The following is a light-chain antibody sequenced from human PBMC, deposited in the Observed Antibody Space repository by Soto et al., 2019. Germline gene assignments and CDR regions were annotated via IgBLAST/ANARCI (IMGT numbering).Light chain of an antibody. V-gene: IGLV1-44*01. J-gene: IGLJ1*01. Sequence: QSVLTQPPSASGTPGQRVTISCSGSNSNIGSNTVNWYQQIPGTAPKLLIYSNNQRPSGVPDRFSGSKSGTSASLAISGLQSEDEADYYCAAWDDSLNAYYVFGTGTKVTVL. CDR1: NSNIGSNT. CDR3: AAWDDSLNAYYV. CDR2: SNN.